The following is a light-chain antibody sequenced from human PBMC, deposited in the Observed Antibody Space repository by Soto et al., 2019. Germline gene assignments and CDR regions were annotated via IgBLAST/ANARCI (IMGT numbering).Light chain of an antibody. CDR3: CSYASSNTFV. J-gene: IGLJ2*01. CDR2: EGS. CDR1: SSDVGRYNL. V-gene: IGLV2-23*01. Sequence: QSVLTQPASVSGSPGQSITISCTGTSSDVGRYNLVSWYQQYPGKAPKLLIYEGSKRPSGVSNRFSGSKSGNSASLTISGLQAEDEADYYCCSYASSNTFVFGGGTKVTVL.